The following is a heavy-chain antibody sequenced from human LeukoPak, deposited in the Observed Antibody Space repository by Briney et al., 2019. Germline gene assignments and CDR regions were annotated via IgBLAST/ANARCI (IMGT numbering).Heavy chain of an antibody. V-gene: IGHV4-30-2*01. Sequence: SETLSLTCTVSGGSISSGGYSWSWIRQPPGKGLEWIGYIYHSGSTYYNPSLKSRVTISVDRSKNQFSLKLSSVTAADTAVYYCARGDYGSGSYPSAIAVTWGQGTLVTVSS. J-gene: IGHJ5*02. D-gene: IGHD3-10*01. CDR1: GGSISSGGYS. CDR3: ARGDYGSGSYPSAIAVT. CDR2: IYHSGST.